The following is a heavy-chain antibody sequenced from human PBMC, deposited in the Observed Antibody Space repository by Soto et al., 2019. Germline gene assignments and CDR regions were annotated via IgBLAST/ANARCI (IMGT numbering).Heavy chain of an antibody. V-gene: IGHV6-1*01. J-gene: IGHJ6*02. Sequence: SQTLSLTCAISGDSVSSNSAAWNWIRQSPSRGLEWLGRTYYRSKWYNDYAVSVKSRITINPDTSKNQFSLQLNSVTPEDTAVYYCARDCHELQRPYYYGMDVWGQGTTVTVSS. CDR2: TYYRSKWYN. D-gene: IGHD1-7*01. CDR1: GDSVSSNSAA. CDR3: ARDCHELQRPYYYGMDV.